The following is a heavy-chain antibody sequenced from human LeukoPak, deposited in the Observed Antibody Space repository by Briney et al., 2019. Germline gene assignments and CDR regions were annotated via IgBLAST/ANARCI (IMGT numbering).Heavy chain of an antibody. D-gene: IGHD5-12*01. J-gene: IGHJ4*02. CDR1: GFTFSSYA. CDR2: ISYDGSNK. CDR3: ARDRVRSGYDSGYYFDY. V-gene: IGHV3-30*04. Sequence: GGSLRLSCAASGFTFSSYAMHWVRQAPGKGLEWVAVISYDGSNKYYADSVKGRFTISRDNSKNALYLQMNSLRAEDTVVYYCARDRVRSGYDSGYYFDYWGQGTLVTVSS.